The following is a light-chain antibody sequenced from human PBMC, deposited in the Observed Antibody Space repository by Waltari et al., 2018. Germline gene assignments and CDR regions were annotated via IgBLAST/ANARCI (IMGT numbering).Light chain of an antibody. V-gene: IGLV1-51*02. Sequence: QSVLTQPPSVSAAPGQRVTISCPGGHSNIGHNYVPWYRQFPGTAPKLLIYEDSERPSGVPGRFSGSKSGTSATLDITGLQAGDEADYYCGTWDSSLSGAVFGGGTHLTVL. J-gene: IGLJ7*01. CDR2: EDS. CDR3: GTWDSSLSGAV. CDR1: HSNIGHNY.